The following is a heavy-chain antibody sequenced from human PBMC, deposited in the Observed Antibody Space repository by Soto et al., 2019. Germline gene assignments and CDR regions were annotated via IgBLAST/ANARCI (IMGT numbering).Heavy chain of an antibody. J-gene: IGHJ6*02. V-gene: IGHV3-30*18. CDR3: AKEQEGYYDFWSGYYYYYYGMDV. Sequence: SLRLSCAASGFTFSSYGMHWVRQAPGKGLEWVAVISYDGSNKYYADSVKGRFTISRDNSKNTLYLQMNSLRAEDTAVYYCAKEQEGYYDFWSGYYYYYYGMDVWGQGXTVTVSS. CDR2: ISYDGSNK. D-gene: IGHD3-3*01. CDR1: GFTFSSYG.